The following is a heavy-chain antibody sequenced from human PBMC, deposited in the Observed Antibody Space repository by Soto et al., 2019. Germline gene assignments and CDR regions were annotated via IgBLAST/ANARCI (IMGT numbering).Heavy chain of an antibody. J-gene: IGHJ4*02. CDR2: IYYSGST. CDR1: GGSVSSGGYY. CDR3: AIRSSASSGYYSRYFDY. V-gene: IGHV4-31*03. Sequence: SETLSLTCTVSGGSVSSGGYYWSWIRQHPGKGLEWIGYIYYSGSTYYNPSLKSRVTISVDTSKNQFSLKLSTVTAADTAVDYCAIRSSASSGYYSRYFDYRGQGTLVTVSS. D-gene: IGHD3-22*01.